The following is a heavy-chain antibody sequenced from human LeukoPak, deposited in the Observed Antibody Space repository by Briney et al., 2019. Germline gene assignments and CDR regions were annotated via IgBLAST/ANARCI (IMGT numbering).Heavy chain of an antibody. Sequence: PGGSLRLSCAASGFTFSGYAMHWVRQAPGKGLEWVAVISYDGSNKYYADSVKGRFTISRDNSKNTLNLQMSSQRDEDTAVYYCARGGNSGWDYYFDYWGQGTLVTVSS. V-gene: IGHV3-30*15. J-gene: IGHJ4*02. CDR1: GFTFSGYA. CDR2: ISYDGSNK. D-gene: IGHD6-19*01. CDR3: ARGGNSGWDYYFDY.